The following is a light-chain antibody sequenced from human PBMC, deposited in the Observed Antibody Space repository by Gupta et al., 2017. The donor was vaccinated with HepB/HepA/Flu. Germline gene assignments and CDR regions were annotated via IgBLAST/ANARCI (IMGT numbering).Light chain of an antibody. Sequence: SYELTQPPSVSVSPGQTATITCSGDALPKQYSYWYQQKSGQAPLVVIYRDTERPSGIPARFSASTSGTTVTLTIAEVQAEDEADYYCQAADNSGTYVVFGGGTKLTVL. CDR3: QAADNSGTYVV. CDR2: RDT. CDR1: ALPKQY. V-gene: IGLV3-25*03. J-gene: IGLJ2*01.